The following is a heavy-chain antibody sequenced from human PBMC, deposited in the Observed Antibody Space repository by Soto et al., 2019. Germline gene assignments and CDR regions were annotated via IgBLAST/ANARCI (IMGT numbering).Heavy chain of an antibody. J-gene: IGHJ4*02. Sequence: ASVKVSCKASGYTFTGYYMHWVRQAPGQGLEWMGWINPNSGGTNYAQKFQGRVTMTRDTSISTAYMELSRLRSDDTAVYYCARGGPIAVAGSRSPADYWGQGTLVTSPQ. D-gene: IGHD6-19*01. CDR1: GYTFTGYY. CDR2: INPNSGGT. V-gene: IGHV1-2*02. CDR3: ARGGPIAVAGSRSPADY.